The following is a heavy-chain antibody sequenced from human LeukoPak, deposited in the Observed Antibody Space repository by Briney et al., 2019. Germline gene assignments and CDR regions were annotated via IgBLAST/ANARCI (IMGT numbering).Heavy chain of an antibody. CDR3: AKGGGSGWLKYYFDY. Sequence: GGSLRLSCAASRFTFSSYAMSWVRQAPGKGLEWVSAISGSGGSTYYADSVKGRFTISRDNSKNTLHLQMNSLRAEDTAVYYCAKGGGSGWLKYYFDYWGQGTLVTVSS. V-gene: IGHV3-23*01. CDR2: ISGSGGST. CDR1: RFTFSSYA. J-gene: IGHJ4*02. D-gene: IGHD6-19*01.